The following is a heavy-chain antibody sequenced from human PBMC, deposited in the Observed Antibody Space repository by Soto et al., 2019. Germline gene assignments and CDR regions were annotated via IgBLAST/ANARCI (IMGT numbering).Heavy chain of an antibody. V-gene: IGHV4-39*01. CDR2: IYDSGTT. CDR1: GGSISSSIYY. Sequence: QLQLQESGPGLVKPSETLSLTCTVSGGSISSSIYYWGWIRQPPGKGLEWIGSIYDSGTTYYNPSLKRRVTISVDTSENQFSLKLSSVTDADTAVYYCERNFDCWGQGILVTVSS. CDR3: ERNFDC. J-gene: IGHJ4*02.